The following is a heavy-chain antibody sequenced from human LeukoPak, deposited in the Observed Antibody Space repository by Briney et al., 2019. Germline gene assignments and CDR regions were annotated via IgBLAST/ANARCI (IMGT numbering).Heavy chain of an antibody. V-gene: IGHV6-1*01. D-gene: IGHD2-2*01. Sequence: SQTLSLTCAISGDSFSSNRAAWNWIRQSPSRGLEWLGRTYYRSRWYNDYAVSVKSRITINTDTSKNQFSLQVNSVTPEDTAVYYCARDSSAAAIPFDYWGQGTLVTVSS. CDR1: GDSFSSNRAA. J-gene: IGHJ4*02. CDR2: TYYRSRWYN. CDR3: ARDSSAAAIPFDY.